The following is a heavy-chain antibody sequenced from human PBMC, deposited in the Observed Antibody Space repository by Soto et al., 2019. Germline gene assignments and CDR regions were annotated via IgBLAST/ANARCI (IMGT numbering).Heavy chain of an antibody. CDR3: ARSRGGPFDY. D-gene: IGHD6-25*01. J-gene: IGHJ4*02. V-gene: IGHV3-48*02. CDR1: GFTFSNYS. Sequence: EVQLVESGGGLVQPGGSLRLSCAASGFTFSNYSMNWVRQAPGKGLEWVSYIRSSNSIIYYADSVKGRFSISRDNAKNSLYLQMNSLRDEDTVVYYCARSRGGPFDYWGQGTLVTVSS. CDR2: IRSSNSII.